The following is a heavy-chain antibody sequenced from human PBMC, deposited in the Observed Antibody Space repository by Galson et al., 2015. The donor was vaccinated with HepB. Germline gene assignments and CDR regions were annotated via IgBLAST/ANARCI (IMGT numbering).Heavy chain of an antibody. CDR3: ARERNGGKATTFHF. V-gene: IGHV1-69*13. CDR2: IVPIFDRK. D-gene: IGHD4-23*01. J-gene: IGHJ4*02. Sequence: SVKVSCKVSGGSFSNYDITWVRQAPGQGLEWVGGIVPIFDRKKYAEKFQGRVIISADDSTSTAYMELRSLISDDTAVYYCARERNGGKATTFHFWGQGTQVIVSS. CDR1: GGSFSNYD.